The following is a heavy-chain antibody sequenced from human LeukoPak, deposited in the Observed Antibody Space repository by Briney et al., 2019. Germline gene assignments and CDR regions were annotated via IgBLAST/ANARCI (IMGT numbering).Heavy chain of an antibody. Sequence: SETLSLTCTVSGGSVSNGNYYWSWIRQPPGKGLEWIGHIYYSGTTNYNPSLKSRVTISLDTSKNQFSLKLSSVIAADTAVYYCARVGGSGWFDYWGQGTPVTVSS. CDR3: ARVGGSGWFDY. CDR2: IYYSGTT. D-gene: IGHD6-19*01. V-gene: IGHV4-61*01. CDR1: GGSVSNGNYY. J-gene: IGHJ4*02.